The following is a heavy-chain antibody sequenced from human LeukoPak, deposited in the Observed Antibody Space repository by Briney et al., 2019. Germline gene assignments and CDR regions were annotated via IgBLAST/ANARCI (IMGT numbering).Heavy chain of an antibody. J-gene: IGHJ3*02. V-gene: IGHV3-74*01. D-gene: IGHD4-17*01. CDR3: VRRGAVTYAFDI. CDR1: GFTFSSYW. CDR2: INSDGSST. Sequence: GGSLRLSCAASGFTFSSYWMHWVRQAPGKGLVWVSRINSDGSSTSYADSVKGRFTISRDNAKNTLYLQMNSLRVEDTAVYYCVRRGAVTYAFDIWGQGTMVTVSS.